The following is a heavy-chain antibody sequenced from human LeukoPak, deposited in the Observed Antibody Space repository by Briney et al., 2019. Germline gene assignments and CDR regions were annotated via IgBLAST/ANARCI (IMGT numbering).Heavy chain of an antibody. CDR2: INHSGST. CDR3: ARGRGEGYCSSTSCYTRRGYFDY. J-gene: IGHJ4*02. Sequence: SETLSLTCAVYGGSFSGYYWSWIRQPPGKGLEWIGEINHSGSTNYNPSLKSRVTISVDTSKNQFSLKLSSVTAADTAVHYCARGRGEGYCSSTSCYTRRGYFDYWGQGTLVTVSS. V-gene: IGHV4-34*01. D-gene: IGHD2-2*02. CDR1: GGSFSGYY.